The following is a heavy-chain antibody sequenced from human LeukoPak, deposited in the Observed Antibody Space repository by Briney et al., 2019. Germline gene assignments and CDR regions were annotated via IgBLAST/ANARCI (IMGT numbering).Heavy chain of an antibody. Sequence: SETLSLTCTVSGGSISSGGYYWSWIHQHPGKGLEWIGYIYYSGSTYYNPSLKSRVTISVDTSKNQFSLKLSAVTAADTAVYYCARGVLMVYAIGGEFDYWGQGTLSPSPQ. CDR3: ARGVLMVYAIGGEFDY. V-gene: IGHV4-31*03. D-gene: IGHD2-8*01. J-gene: IGHJ4*02. CDR2: IYYSGST. CDR1: GGSISSGGYY.